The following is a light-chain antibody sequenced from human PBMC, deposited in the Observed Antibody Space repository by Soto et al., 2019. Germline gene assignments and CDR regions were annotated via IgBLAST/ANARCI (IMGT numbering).Light chain of an antibody. CDR3: QYHGSSPIT. CDR2: AAS. CDR1: QSVSNNY. J-gene: IGKJ5*01. V-gene: IGKV3-20*01. Sequence: EILLTQPPCTLSLSPGERATLSCRASQSVSNNYLAWYQQKPGQAPRLLIFAASSRASGIPDRFSGSGSGTDFTLTISRLEPEDFALFYCQYHGSSPITFGQGTRLEIK.